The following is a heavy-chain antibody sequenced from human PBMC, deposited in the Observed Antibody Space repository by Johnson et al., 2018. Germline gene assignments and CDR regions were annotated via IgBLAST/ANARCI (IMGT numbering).Heavy chain of an antibody. CDR2: ISYDGSNK. J-gene: IGHJ3*02. D-gene: IGHD3-16*01. CDR3: AGAGLGMDAFDI. CDR1: GFTFSSYG. Sequence: QVQLVQSGGGVVQPGRSLRLSCAASGFTFSSYGMHWVRQAPGKGLEWVAVISYDGSNKYYADSVKGRFTISRDNSKNTLYLQMNSLRAEDTEVYYCAGAGLGMDAFDIWGQGTAVTVSS. V-gene: IGHV3-30*03.